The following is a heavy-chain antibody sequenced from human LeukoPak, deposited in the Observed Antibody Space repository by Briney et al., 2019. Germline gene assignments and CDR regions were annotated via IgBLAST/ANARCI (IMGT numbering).Heavy chain of an antibody. V-gene: IGHV3-23*01. CDR2: FSATDGSA. D-gene: IGHD1-26*01. CDR1: GFTVSSYG. Sequence: GGSLRLSCAASGFTVSSYGMTWVRLAPGKGLEWVSAFSATDGSAQYADSVKGRFTISRDNSKNTLYLQMNSLRAEDTAVYYCAKGERYSGSYFTTPHHTYFDYWGQGTLVTVSS. J-gene: IGHJ4*02. CDR3: AKGERYSGSYFTTPHHTYFDY.